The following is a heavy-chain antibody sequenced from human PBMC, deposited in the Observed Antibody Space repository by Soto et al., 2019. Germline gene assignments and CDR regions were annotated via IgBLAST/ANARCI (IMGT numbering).Heavy chain of an antibody. CDR2: MNPNSGNT. CDR1: GYTFTSYD. V-gene: IGHV1-8*01. CDR3: ARGRGYCSGGSCYYAFDI. J-gene: IGHJ3*02. D-gene: IGHD2-15*01. Sequence: ASVKVSCKASGYTFTSYDINWVRQANGQGLEWMGWMNPNSGNTGYAQKFQGRVTMTRNTSISTAYMELSSLRSEDTAVYYCARGRGYCSGGSCYYAFDIWGQGTMVTVSS.